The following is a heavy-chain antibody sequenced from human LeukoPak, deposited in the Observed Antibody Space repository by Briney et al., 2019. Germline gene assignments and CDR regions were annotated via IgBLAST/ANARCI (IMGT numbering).Heavy chain of an antibody. J-gene: IGHJ3*02. CDR3: ANEYYYGSGSYYKEAFDI. D-gene: IGHD3-10*01. V-gene: IGHV3-30*18. Sequence: PGRSLRLSCAASGFTFSNYGMHWVRQAPGKGLEWVVVMSYDGSNKYYADSVKGRFTISRDNSKNTLYLQMNSLRAEDTAVYYCANEYYYGSGSYYKEAFDIWGQGTMVTVSS. CDR1: GFTFSNYG. CDR2: MSYDGSNK.